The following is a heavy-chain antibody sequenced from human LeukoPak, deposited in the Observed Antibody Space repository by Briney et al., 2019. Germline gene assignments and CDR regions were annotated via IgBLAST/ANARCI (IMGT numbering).Heavy chain of an antibody. J-gene: IGHJ4*02. Sequence: GGSLRLSCAASGFTFSNYRMHWVRQVPGKGLVWVSHINSDGRIINYADSVKGRFTISRDNAKNTLYLHMNSLRAEDTAVYYCAKGIAVAGTGEDYWGQGTLVTVSS. CDR2: INSDGRII. CDR3: AKGIAVAGTGEDY. V-gene: IGHV3-74*01. CDR1: GFTFSNYR. D-gene: IGHD6-19*01.